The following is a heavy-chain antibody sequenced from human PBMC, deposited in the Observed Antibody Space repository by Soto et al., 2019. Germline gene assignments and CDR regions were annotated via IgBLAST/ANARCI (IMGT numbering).Heavy chain of an antibody. Sequence: SVTLSLTYAVFGGSFSGYYWRWIRQPPGKGLEWIGYINYSGSTNYNPSLKSRVTISVDTSKNQFSLKLSSVTAADTAVYHCARALGYCSSTSCFGAVGMDVWGQGTTVTVSS. J-gene: IGHJ6*02. D-gene: IGHD2-2*01. CDR2: INYSGST. CDR3: ARALGYCSSTSCFGAVGMDV. V-gene: IGHV4-34*01. CDR1: GGSFSGYY.